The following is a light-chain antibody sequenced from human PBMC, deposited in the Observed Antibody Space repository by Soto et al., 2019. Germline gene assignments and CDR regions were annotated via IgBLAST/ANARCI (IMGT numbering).Light chain of an antibody. CDR3: SSYTSSSTRV. V-gene: IGLV2-14*01. J-gene: IGLJ2*01. Sequence: QSALTQPASVSGSPGQSITISCTGNSSDIGGYNYVSWYQQHPGKAPKLMIYGVSDRPSGVSTRFSGSRSGNTASLTISGLQAEDEADYYCSSYTSSSTRVFGGGTKLTVL. CDR1: SSDIGGYNY. CDR2: GVS.